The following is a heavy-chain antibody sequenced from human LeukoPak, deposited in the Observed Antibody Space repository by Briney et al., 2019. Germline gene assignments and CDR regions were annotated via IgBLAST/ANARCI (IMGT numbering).Heavy chain of an antibody. CDR3: ARDRPKGVADTFDY. Sequence: PGRSLRLSCAASGFTFSSYAMHWVRQAPGKGLEWVAVISYDGSNKYYADSVKGRFTISRDNSKSTLYLQMNSLRAEDTAVYYCARDRPKGVADTFDYWGQGTLVTVSS. CDR2: ISYDGSNK. D-gene: IGHD6-19*01. V-gene: IGHV3-30*01. CDR1: GFTFSSYA. J-gene: IGHJ4*02.